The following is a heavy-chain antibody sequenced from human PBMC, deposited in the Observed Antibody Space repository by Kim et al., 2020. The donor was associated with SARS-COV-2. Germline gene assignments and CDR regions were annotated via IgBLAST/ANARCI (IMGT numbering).Heavy chain of an antibody. D-gene: IGHD6-13*01. J-gene: IGHJ4*02. CDR2: IYYSGST. CDR3: ARVNRGQQLD. Sequence: SETLSLTCTVSGGSISSGGYYWSWIRQHPGKGLEWIGYIYYSGSTYYNPSLKSRVTISVDTSKNQFSLKLSSVTAADTAVYYCARVNRGQQLDWGQGTLVTVSS. V-gene: IGHV4-31*03. CDR1: GGSISSGGYY.